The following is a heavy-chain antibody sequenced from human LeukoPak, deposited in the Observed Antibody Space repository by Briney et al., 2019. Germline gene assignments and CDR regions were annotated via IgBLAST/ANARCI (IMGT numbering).Heavy chain of an antibody. Sequence: EASVKVSCKASGGTFSSYAISWVRQAPGQGLEWMGGIIPIFGTANYAQKFQGRVTITADKSTSTAYMELSSLRSEDTAVYYCARILRTGRSAYSSSWYVAGVGAFDIWGQGTMVTVSS. CDR3: ARILRTGRSAYSSSWYVAGVGAFDI. V-gene: IGHV1-69*06. J-gene: IGHJ3*02. D-gene: IGHD6-13*01. CDR1: GGTFSSYA. CDR2: IIPIFGTA.